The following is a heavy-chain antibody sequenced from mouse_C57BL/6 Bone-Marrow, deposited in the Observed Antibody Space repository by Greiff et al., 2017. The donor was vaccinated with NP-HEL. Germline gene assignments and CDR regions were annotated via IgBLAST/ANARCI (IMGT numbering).Heavy chain of an antibody. J-gene: IGHJ3*01. CDR2: INPSNGGT. V-gene: IGHV1-53*01. Sequence: QVQLQQPGTELVKPGASVKLSCKASGYPFTSYWMHWVKQRPGQGLEWIGNINPSNGGTNYNEKFKSKATLTVDKSSSTAYMQLSSLTSEDSAVYYCARKENGYDWFAYWGQGTLVTVSA. D-gene: IGHD2-2*01. CDR3: ARKENGYDWFAY. CDR1: GYPFTSYW.